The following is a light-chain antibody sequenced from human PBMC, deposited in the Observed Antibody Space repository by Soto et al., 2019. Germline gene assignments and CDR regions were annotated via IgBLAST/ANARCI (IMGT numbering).Light chain of an antibody. CDR3: QQYNSSSLT. CDR2: NAS. J-gene: IGKJ2*01. Sequence: DIQMTQSPSTLSASVGDRVTITCRASQSISTCLDWYQQKPGKAPKILIYNASNLESGVPSRFSGSGSGTDFTLTISSLQPEDFATYYCQQYNSSSLTFGQGTKVEIK. V-gene: IGKV1-5*01. CDR1: QSISTC.